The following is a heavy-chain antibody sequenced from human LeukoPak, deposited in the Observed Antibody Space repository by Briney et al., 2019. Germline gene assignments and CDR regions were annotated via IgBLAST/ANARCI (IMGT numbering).Heavy chain of an antibody. D-gene: IGHD2-2*01. Sequence: GGSLRLSCAASRFTFSSYWMSWVRQAPGKGLEWVANIKQDGSEKYYVDSVRGRFTISRDNAKNTLYLQMNSLRAEDTAVYYCARRYCSSTSCYHGWGQGTLVTVSS. V-gene: IGHV3-7*01. J-gene: IGHJ4*02. CDR2: IKQDGSEK. CDR3: ARRYCSSTSCYHG. CDR1: RFTFSSYW.